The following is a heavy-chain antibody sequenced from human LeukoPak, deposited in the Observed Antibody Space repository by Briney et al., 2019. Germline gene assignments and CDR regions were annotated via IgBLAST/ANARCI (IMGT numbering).Heavy chain of an antibody. CDR1: GFTFSSYG. CDR2: IRYDGSNK. D-gene: IGHD4-17*01. Sequence: GSLRLSCAASGFTFSSYGMHWVRQAPGKGLEWVAFIRYDGSNKYYADPVKGRFTISRDNSKNTLYLQMNSLRAEDMAVYYCARDDDYGDYLFDYWGQGTLVTVSS. V-gene: IGHV3-30*02. J-gene: IGHJ4*02. CDR3: ARDDDYGDYLFDY.